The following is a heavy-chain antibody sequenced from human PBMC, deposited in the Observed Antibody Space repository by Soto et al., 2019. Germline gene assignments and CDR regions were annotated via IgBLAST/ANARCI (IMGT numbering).Heavy chain of an antibody. J-gene: IGHJ4*02. Sequence: XGTLSLTCTVSGGSISSYYWSGIRQPSGKGLEWIGRIYTSGSTNYNPSLKSRVTMSVDTSKNQFSLKLSSVTAADTAMYYCAITVVTGYDYWGQGTLVTVSS. CDR2: IYTSGST. D-gene: IGHD2-21*02. CDR3: AITVVTGYDY. CDR1: GGSISSYY. V-gene: IGHV4-4*07.